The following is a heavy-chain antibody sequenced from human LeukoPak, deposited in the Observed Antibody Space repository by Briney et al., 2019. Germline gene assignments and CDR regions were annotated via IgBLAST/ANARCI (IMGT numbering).Heavy chain of an antibody. Sequence: SQTLSLTCTVSGGSISSGDYYWSWIRQPPGKGLEWIGCIYYSGSTYYNPSLKSRVTISVDTSKNQFSLKLSSVTAADTAAYYCAVRYCSGGSCYSDDAFDIWGQGTMVTVSS. V-gene: IGHV4-30-4*08. J-gene: IGHJ3*02. CDR1: GGSISSGDYY. CDR2: IYYSGST. CDR3: AVRYCSGGSCYSDDAFDI. D-gene: IGHD2-15*01.